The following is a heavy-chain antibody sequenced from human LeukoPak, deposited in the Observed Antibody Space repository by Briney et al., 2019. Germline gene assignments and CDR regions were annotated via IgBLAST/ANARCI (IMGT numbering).Heavy chain of an antibody. V-gene: IGHV3-74*01. CDR2: INSDGSST. CDR1: GFTFSSYW. CDR3: ARLGSDDYYDFWSGYSPFDY. D-gene: IGHD3-3*01. J-gene: IGHJ4*02. Sequence: GGSLRLSCAASGFTFSSYWMHWVRQAPGKGLVWVSRINSDGSSTSYADSVKGRFTISRDNAKNTLYLQMNSLRAEDTAVYYCARLGSDDYYDFWSGYSPFDYWGQGTLVTVSS.